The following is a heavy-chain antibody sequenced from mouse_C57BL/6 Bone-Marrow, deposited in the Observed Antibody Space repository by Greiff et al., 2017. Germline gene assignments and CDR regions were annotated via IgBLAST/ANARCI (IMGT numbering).Heavy chain of an antibody. CDR1: GYAFSSSW. V-gene: IGHV1-82*01. CDR3: ARAVYDGFPWFAY. D-gene: IGHD2-3*01. CDR2: IYPGDGDT. J-gene: IGHJ3*01. Sequence: QVQLQQSGPELVKPGASVKISCKASGYAFSSSWMNWVKQRPGKGLEWIGRIYPGDGDTNYNGKFKGTATLTADKSSSTAYMQLSSLTSEDSAVYFCARAVYDGFPWFAYWGQGTLVTVSA.